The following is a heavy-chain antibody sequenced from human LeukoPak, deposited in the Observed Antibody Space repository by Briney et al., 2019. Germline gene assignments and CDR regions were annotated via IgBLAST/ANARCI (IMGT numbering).Heavy chain of an antibody. Sequence: ASVKVSCKASGYTFSSYGSKWVRQATGQGLEWMGWMNPNSGNTGYAQKFQGRVTMTRNTSISTAYMELSSLRSEDTDVYYCAREGSSSWSNRGLDYWGQGTLVTVSS. V-gene: IGHV1-8*01. CDR3: AREGSSSWSNRGLDY. J-gene: IGHJ4*02. D-gene: IGHD6-13*01. CDR1: GYTFSSYG. CDR2: MNPNSGNT.